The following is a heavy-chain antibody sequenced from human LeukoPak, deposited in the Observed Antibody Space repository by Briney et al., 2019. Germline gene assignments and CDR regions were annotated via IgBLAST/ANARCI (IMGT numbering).Heavy chain of an antibody. Sequence: PSETLSLTCAVYGGSFSSYYWSWIRQPPGKGLEWIGEINHSGSTIYNPSLKSRVTISVDTSKNQFSLKLSSVTAAGTAVYYCARGGAFFDLWGRGTLVTVSS. D-gene: IGHD3-10*01. CDR3: ARGGAFFDL. J-gene: IGHJ2*01. CDR1: GGSFSSYY. V-gene: IGHV4-34*01. CDR2: INHSGST.